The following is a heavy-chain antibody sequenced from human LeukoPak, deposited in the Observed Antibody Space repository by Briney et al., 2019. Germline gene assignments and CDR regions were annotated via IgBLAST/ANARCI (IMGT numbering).Heavy chain of an antibody. J-gene: IGHJ4*02. D-gene: IGHD3-9*01. V-gene: IGHV1-18*01. CDR1: GYTFTSCG. Sequence: ASVKVSCKASGYTFTSCGISWVRQAPGQGLEWMGWISAYNGNTNYAQKLQGRVTMTTGTSTSTAYMELRSLRSDDTAVYYCARAPYDILTGYYKPVDYWGQGTLVTVSS. CDR3: ARAPYDILTGYYKPVDY. CDR2: ISAYNGNT.